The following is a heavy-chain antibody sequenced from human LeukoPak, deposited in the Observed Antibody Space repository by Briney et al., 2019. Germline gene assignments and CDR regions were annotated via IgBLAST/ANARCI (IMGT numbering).Heavy chain of an antibody. CDR1: GFTFSSYA. D-gene: IGHD3/OR15-3a*01. Sequence: PGGSLRLSCAASGFTFSSYAMHWVRQAPGKGLEWVAVVSFDGDNKYYADSVKDRFTISRDNSQNTLYLQLNSLRVEDTAVYYCARDWTLNYWGQGTLVTVSS. CDR2: VSFDGDNK. V-gene: IGHV3-30-3*01. J-gene: IGHJ4*02. CDR3: ARDWTLNY.